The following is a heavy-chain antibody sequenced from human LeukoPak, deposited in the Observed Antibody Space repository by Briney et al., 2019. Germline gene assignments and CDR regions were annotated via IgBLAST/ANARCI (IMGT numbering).Heavy chain of an antibody. V-gene: IGHV3-7*04. J-gene: IGHJ4*02. CDR3: ARDFRNSYGPTSYYFDY. CDR2: IKQDGSEM. Sequence: PGGSLRLSCAAFGFTFSNYWMNWVRQAPGKGLEWVANIKQDGSEMYSVDSVKGRFTISRDNAKNSLYLQMNSLRAEDTAVYYCARDFRNSYGPTSYYFDYWGQGTLVTVSS. D-gene: IGHD5-18*01. CDR1: GFTFSNYW.